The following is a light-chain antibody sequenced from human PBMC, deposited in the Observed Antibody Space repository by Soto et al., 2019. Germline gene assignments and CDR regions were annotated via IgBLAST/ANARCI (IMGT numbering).Light chain of an antibody. Sequence: EIVLTQSPGTLSLSPGERATLSCRASQSVSSSYLAWFQQIPGQAPRLLIHGTFSRATGIPDRFSGSGSGTDFNLTISRMEPEDFAVYYCQHYVSSPFTFGPGTKVDIK. CDR1: QSVSSSY. CDR2: GTF. J-gene: IGKJ3*01. CDR3: QHYVSSPFT. V-gene: IGKV3-20*01.